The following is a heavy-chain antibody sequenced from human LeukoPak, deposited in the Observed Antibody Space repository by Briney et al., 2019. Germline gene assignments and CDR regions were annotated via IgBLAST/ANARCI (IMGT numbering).Heavy chain of an antibody. J-gene: IGHJ4*02. CDR1: GFTFSSYA. D-gene: IGHD2-2*01. V-gene: IGHV3-30-3*01. CDR3: ARAPNGVYCTSSSCHLDY. CDR2: ISYDGTNK. Sequence: RPGGSLRLSCAASGFTFSSYAIHWVRQAPGKGLEWVAVISYDGTNKYYADSVKGRFTISRGNSKNTLYLQMNSLRAEDTAVYYCARAPNGVYCTSSSCHLDYWGQGALVTVSS.